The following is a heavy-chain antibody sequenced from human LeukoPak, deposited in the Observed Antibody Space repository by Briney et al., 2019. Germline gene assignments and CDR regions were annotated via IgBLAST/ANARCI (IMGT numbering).Heavy chain of an antibody. CDR2: ISSGSSTK. J-gene: IGHJ3*02. D-gene: IGHD3-22*01. CDR1: GFTFSSYS. CDR3: AKDRYDTSGYYFFDAFDI. Sequence: GGSLRLSCAASGFTFSSYSMNWVRQAPVKGLEWVSYISSGSSTKYYADSVKGRFTISRDNGKNSLYLQMNSLRAEDTAVYYCAKDRYDTSGYYFFDAFDIWGQGTMVTVSS. V-gene: IGHV3-48*04.